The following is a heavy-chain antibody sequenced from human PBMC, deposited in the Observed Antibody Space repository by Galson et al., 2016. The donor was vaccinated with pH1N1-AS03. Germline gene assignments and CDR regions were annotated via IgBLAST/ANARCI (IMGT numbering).Heavy chain of an antibody. J-gene: IGHJ4*02. V-gene: IGHV3-30*03. CDR3: AQQVYSGVWLLDH. CDR2: SSSDERYK. Sequence: SLRLSCAASGFTFSRNVIHWVRQAPGKGLEWVAVSSSDERYKYYADSVKGRFTISRDNSKNTLFLQMDSLRHEDTAVYYCAQQVYSGVWLLDHRGQGTLVAVSS. CDR1: GFTFSRNV. D-gene: IGHD6-19*01.